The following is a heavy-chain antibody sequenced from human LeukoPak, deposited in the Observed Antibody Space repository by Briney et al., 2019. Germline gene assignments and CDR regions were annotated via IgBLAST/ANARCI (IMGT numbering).Heavy chain of an antibody. V-gene: IGHV4-4*07. D-gene: IGHD2/OR15-2a*01. CDR1: GDSISGYY. J-gene: IGHJ4*02. CDR2: IYTSGST. Sequence: SETLSLTCTVSGDSISGYYWSWVRQPAGKGLEWIGRIYTSGSTKYNPSFQGRVTMSLDTSKNQFSLRLSSVTAADTAIYYCAKYKFGSDYFSNWGQGTLATVSS. CDR3: AKYKFGSDYFSN.